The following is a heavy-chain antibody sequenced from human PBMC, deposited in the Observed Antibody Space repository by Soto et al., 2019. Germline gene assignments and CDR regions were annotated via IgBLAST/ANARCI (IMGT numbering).Heavy chain of an antibody. V-gene: IGHV1-69*01. CDR2: IIPIFGTP. J-gene: IGHJ4*02. CDR1: GGSFSDYA. CDR3: ARDRAPRGWSYLDL. Sequence: QVQLVQSGAEVKKPGSSVKISCKAFGGSFSDYAISCVRQAPGQGLEWMGGIIPIFGTPNYAQKFQDRVTLTAPESTNTAYMELSRLTSEDTAVYYCARDRAPRGWSYLDLWGQGTQVTVAS. D-gene: IGHD2-15*01.